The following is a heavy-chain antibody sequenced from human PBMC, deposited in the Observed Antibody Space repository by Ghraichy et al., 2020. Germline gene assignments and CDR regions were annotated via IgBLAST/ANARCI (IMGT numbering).Heavy chain of an antibody. CDR2: ISGSGGST. CDR3: AKGDSSGYYIRYFHY. J-gene: IGHJ4*02. CDR1: GFTFSSYA. V-gene: IGHV3-23*01. D-gene: IGHD3-22*01. Sequence: GGSLRLSCAASGFTFSSYAMRWVRQAPGKGLEWVSAISGSGGSTYYADSVKGRFTISRDNSKNTLYLQMNSLRAEDTAVYYCAKGDSSGYYIRYFHYWGQGTLVTVSS.